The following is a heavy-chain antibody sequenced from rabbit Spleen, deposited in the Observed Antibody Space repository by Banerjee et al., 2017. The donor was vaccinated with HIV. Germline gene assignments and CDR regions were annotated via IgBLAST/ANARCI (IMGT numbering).Heavy chain of an antibody. CDR3: VRDRANIGGDYGPYYFDL. CDR1: GFDFSDYG. J-gene: IGHJ4*01. V-gene: IGHV1S7*01. D-gene: IGHD2-1*01. Sequence: QSLEESGGGLVQPGGSLKLSCKASGFDFSDYGVTWVRQAPGKGLEWIGYIDPIFGRTYCASWVNGRFPISSHNAQNTLYLQLNSLTAADTATYFCVRDRANIGGDYGPYYFDLWGPGTLVTVS. CDR2: IDPIFGRT.